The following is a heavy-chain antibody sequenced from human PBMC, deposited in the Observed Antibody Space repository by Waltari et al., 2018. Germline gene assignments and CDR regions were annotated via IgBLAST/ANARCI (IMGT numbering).Heavy chain of an antibody. D-gene: IGHD6-13*01. J-gene: IGHJ5*02. CDR2: ISGSGNNT. CDR3: AKGRSSWYDNWFDP. CDR1: GFTFCSYA. V-gene: IGHV3-23*01. Sequence: EVQLLESGGGLVQPGGSLRLSCAASGFTFCSYARNWVRQAPGKGVEWVSTISGSGNNTYYADSVKGRFTISRDNSKNTLYLQMNSLRGEDTAVYYCAKGRSSWYDNWFDPWGQGALVTVSS.